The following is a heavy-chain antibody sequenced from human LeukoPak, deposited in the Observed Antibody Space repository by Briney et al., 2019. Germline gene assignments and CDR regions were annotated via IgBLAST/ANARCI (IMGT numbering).Heavy chain of an antibody. Sequence: GRSLRLSCAASGFAFTAYLIHWVRQPPGKGLEWVAVMSCDGNAIFYADSVRGRFTISRDNSKNTLYLQVNSLRVEDTAVYYCVREGEHFDYWGQGTLVTVSS. CDR1: GFAFTAYL. CDR3: VREGEHFDY. CDR2: MSCDGNAI. J-gene: IGHJ4*02. D-gene: IGHD1/OR15-1a*01. V-gene: IGHV3-30-3*01.